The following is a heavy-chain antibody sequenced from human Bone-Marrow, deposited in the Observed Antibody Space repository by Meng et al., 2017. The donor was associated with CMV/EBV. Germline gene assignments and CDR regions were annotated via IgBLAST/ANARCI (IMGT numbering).Heavy chain of an antibody. CDR1: GYTFISYG. D-gene: IGHD6-13*01. Sequence: ASVKVSCKASGYTFISYGISWVRQAPGQGLEWMGWISAYNGNTKYAEKLQGRVTMTTDTSTSTAYMELRSLRSDDTAVYYCARGQYSSSWYRFDPWGQGTLVTVSS. CDR2: ISAYNGNT. CDR3: ARGQYSSSWYRFDP. J-gene: IGHJ5*02. V-gene: IGHV1-18*01.